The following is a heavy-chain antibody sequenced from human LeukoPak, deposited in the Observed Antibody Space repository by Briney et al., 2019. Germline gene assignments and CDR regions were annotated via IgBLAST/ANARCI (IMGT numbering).Heavy chain of an antibody. Sequence: GGSLRLSCAASGFTFSSYGMHWVRQAPGKGLEWVAFIRYDGSNKYYADSVKGRFTISRDNAKNSLYLQMNSLRAEDTAVYYCARDGTYYYDSSGYPHSDAFDIWGQGTMVTVSS. CDR2: IRYDGSNK. J-gene: IGHJ3*02. CDR3: ARDGTYYYDSSGYPHSDAFDI. V-gene: IGHV3-30*02. D-gene: IGHD3-22*01. CDR1: GFTFSSYG.